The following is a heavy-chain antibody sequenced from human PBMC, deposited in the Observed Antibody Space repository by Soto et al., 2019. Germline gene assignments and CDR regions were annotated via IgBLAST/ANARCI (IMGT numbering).Heavy chain of an antibody. CDR3: ATLPSGWYNSTNFNY. CDR2: CSSSSRYI. Sequence: PGGSLRLSCSASGFTFSSYSMNWVRHAPGKGLEWVSSCSSSSRYIYYADSVKGRFTISRDNAKSSLYLQMNSLRAEDTAVYYCATLPSGWYNSTNFNYWGQGTLVTFSS. V-gene: IGHV3-21*01. J-gene: IGHJ4*02. D-gene: IGHD6-19*01. CDR1: GFTFSSYS.